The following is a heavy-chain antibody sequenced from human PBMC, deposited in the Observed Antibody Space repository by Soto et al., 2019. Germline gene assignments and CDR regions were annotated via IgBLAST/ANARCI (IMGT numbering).Heavy chain of an antibody. V-gene: IGHV3-23*01. Sequence: EVELLQSGGGLVQPGGSLRLSCEVSGFSFGGYAMSWVRQAPGKGLEWVSTISGSGATKYYADSVRGRFTTSRDNSKDTLYLQMSSLRAEDTAVYFCAKASKGYTGYDLDFWGQGTTVTVS. CDR1: GFSFGGYA. CDR2: ISGSGATK. CDR3: AKASKGYTGYDLDF. J-gene: IGHJ6*02. D-gene: IGHD5-12*01.